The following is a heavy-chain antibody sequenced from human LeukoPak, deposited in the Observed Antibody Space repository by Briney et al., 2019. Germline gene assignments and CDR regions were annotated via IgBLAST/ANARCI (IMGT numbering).Heavy chain of an antibody. D-gene: IGHD3-10*01. J-gene: IGHJ4*02. CDR1: GYSISSGYY. V-gene: IGHV4-38-2*01. CDR2: VYHSGST. Sequence: SETLSLTCAVSGYSISSGYYWGWIRPPPGKGLEWIGKVYHSGSTYNNPSLKSRVIMSVDTSKNQFSLKLTSVTAADTAVYYCARVGVVRGVDYWGQGTLVTVSS. CDR3: ARVGVVRGVDY.